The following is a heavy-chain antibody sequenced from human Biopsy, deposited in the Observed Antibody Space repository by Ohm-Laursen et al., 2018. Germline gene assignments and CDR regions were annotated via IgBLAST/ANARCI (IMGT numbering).Heavy chain of an antibody. CDR3: ATKLTGYFHH. D-gene: IGHD3-9*01. V-gene: IGHV1-69*06. CDR2: NIPILGTG. Sequence: SSVKVSCKAPGGTFGNYGVNWVRQAPRQGLEWLGGNIPILGTGNYAQKFRDRVTVAADTSTSTATMELRSLRSDDTAVYYCATKLTGYFHHWGQGTLVIVSS. J-gene: IGHJ1*01. CDR1: GGTFGNYG.